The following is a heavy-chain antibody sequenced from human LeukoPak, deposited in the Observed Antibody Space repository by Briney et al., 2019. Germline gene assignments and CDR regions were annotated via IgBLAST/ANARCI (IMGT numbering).Heavy chain of an antibody. D-gene: IGHD3-22*01. V-gene: IGHV1-69*13. Sequence: SVKVSCKASGGTFSSYAISWVRQAPGQGLEWMGGIIPIFGTANYAQKFQGRVTITADESTSTAYMELSSLRSEDTAVYYCAINPPRTYYYDSSGYYDPYYFDYWGQGTLVTVSS. J-gene: IGHJ4*02. CDR2: IIPIFGTA. CDR1: GGTFSSYA. CDR3: AINPPRTYYYDSSGYYDPYYFDY.